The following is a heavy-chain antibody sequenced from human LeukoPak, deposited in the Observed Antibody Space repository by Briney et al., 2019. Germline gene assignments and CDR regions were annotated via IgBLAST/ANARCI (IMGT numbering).Heavy chain of an antibody. V-gene: IGHV4-39*01. D-gene: IGHD3-3*01. CDR3: ADKYSEFWGSTTTSYYFDY. J-gene: IGHJ4*02. Sequence: PSETLSLTCTVSGGSISSSRYYWRWIRQPPGKGLEWIGRIYYSGCTYYNPSLKSRVTISVDTSKNQYSLKLSLVTAADTAVYYAADKYSEFWGSTTTSYYFDYWGQGTLVTVSS. CDR1: GGSISSSRYY. CDR2: IYYSGCT.